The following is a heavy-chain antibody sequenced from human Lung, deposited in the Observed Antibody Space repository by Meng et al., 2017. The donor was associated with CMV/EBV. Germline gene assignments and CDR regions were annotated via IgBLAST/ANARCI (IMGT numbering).Heavy chain of an antibody. V-gene: IGHV3-9*01. J-gene: IGHJ6*02. CDR2: ISWNSGSI. Sequence: GGSLRLXCAASGFTFDDYAMHWVRQAPGKGLEWVSGISWNSGSIGYADSVKGRFTISRDNAKNSLYLQMNSLRAEDTALYYCAKDIGGSAGYGMDVWGQGTRVTVSS. CDR1: GFTFDDYA. CDR3: AKDIGGSAGYGMDV.